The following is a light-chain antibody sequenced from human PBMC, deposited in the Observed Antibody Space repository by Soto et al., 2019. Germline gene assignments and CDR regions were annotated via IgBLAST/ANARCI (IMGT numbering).Light chain of an antibody. CDR2: GAS. J-gene: IGKJ5*01. CDR1: QSVSNNY. CDR3: QQYTGPPTT. V-gene: IGKV3-20*01. Sequence: ESKLTQSPGTLSLSPGERATLSCRASQSVSNNYLAWYQQKPGQAPRLLIYGASNRATGIPDRFSGSGSGTDFTLTITRLEPEDSAVYFCQQYTGPPTTFGHGTRLEIK.